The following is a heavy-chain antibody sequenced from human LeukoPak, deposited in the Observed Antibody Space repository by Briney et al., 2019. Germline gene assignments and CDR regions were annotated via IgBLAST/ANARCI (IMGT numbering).Heavy chain of an antibody. CDR2: IYPGDSDT. V-gene: IGHV5-51*01. D-gene: IGHD1-26*01. CDR1: GYSFTSYW. Sequence: GESLKISCKGSGYSFTSYWIGWVRPMPGKGLEWMGIIYPGDSDTRYSPSFQGQVSISADKSISTAYLQWSSLKAADTAMYYCARCRESDSIDYWGQGTLVTVSS. CDR3: ARCRESDSIDY. J-gene: IGHJ4*02.